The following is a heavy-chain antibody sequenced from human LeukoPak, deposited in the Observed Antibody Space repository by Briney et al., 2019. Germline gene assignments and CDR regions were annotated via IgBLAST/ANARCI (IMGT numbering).Heavy chain of an antibody. D-gene: IGHD3-3*01. CDR3: ARVHYDFWSGGYYFDY. J-gene: IGHJ4*02. Sequence: SETLSLTCTVSGGSISSYYWSWIRQPPGKGLEWIGYIYYSGSTNYNPSLKSRVTISVDTSKNQFSLKLSSVTAADTAVYYCARVHYDFWSGGYYFDYWGQGPLVTVSS. V-gene: IGHV4-59*01. CDR1: GGSISSYY. CDR2: IYYSGST.